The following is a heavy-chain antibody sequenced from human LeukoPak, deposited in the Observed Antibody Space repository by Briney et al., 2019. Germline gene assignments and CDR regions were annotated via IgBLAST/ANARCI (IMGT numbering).Heavy chain of an antibody. CDR3: AKDLTPGNYYDSSGYCEY. Sequence: HPGGSLRLSCAASGFTFSSYAMHWVRQAPGKGLEWVSVISYDGSNKYYADSVKGRFTISRDNSKNTLYLQMNSLRAEDTAVYYCAKDLTPGNYYDSSGYCEYWGQGTLVTVSS. V-gene: IGHV3-30*04. D-gene: IGHD3-22*01. J-gene: IGHJ4*02. CDR2: ISYDGSNK. CDR1: GFTFSSYA.